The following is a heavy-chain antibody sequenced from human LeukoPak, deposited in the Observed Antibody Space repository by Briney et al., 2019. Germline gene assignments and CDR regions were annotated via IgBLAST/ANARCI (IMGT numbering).Heavy chain of an antibody. CDR3: ARDREQAYLHY. CDR2: ISAYNGNT. D-gene: IGHD1/OR15-1a*01. V-gene: IGHV1-18*01. J-gene: IGHJ4*02. Sequence: PGASLKLSCEASGYTFSSYDISWVRQTPGQGPEWMGWISAYNGNTNYAQKFQGRVTLTTDTPTSTAYMELRSLRSDDTAVYYCARDREQAYLHYWGQGTLVTVSS. CDR1: GYTFSSYD.